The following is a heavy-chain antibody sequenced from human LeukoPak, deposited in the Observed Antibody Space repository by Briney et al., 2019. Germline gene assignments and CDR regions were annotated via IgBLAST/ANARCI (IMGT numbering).Heavy chain of an antibody. CDR1: GFIFRNYW. J-gene: IGHJ4*02. CDR3: ARDNGVLSFDC. V-gene: IGHV3-74*01. CDR2: INTDGSST. Sequence: GGSLRLSCAASGFIFRNYWMYWVRQGPGKELEWVSRINTDGSSTTYADSVKGRFTISRDNAKNTLDLQMNSLRAEDTAVYYCARDNGVLSFDCWGQGTLVTVSS. D-gene: IGHD4/OR15-4a*01.